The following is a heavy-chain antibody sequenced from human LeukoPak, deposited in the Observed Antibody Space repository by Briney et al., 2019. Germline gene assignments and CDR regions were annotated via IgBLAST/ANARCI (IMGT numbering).Heavy chain of an antibody. CDR3: ARGVEPLAVNTLAY. CDR2: LYSDGNT. Sequence: GGSLRLSCAASGFTVITNDMTWVRQAPGKGLEWVSVLYSDGNTKYADSVQGRFTISRDNSKNTLYLEMNSLSPDDTAVYYCARGVEPLAVNTLAYWGQGILVTVSS. V-gene: IGHV3-53*01. J-gene: IGHJ4*02. D-gene: IGHD1-14*01. CDR1: GFTVITND.